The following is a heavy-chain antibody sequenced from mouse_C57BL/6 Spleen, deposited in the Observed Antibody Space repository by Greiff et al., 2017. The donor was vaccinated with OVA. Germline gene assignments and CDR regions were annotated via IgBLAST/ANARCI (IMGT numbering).Heavy chain of an antibody. Sequence: QVQLKQPGAELVMPGASVKLSCKASGYTFTSYWMHWVKQRPGQGLEWIGEIDPSDSYTNYNQKFKGKSTLTVDKSSSTAYMQLSSLTSEDSAVYYCARSRYGSSYNFDYWGQGTTLTVSS. CDR3: ARSRYGSSYNFDY. CDR1: GYTFTSYW. J-gene: IGHJ2*01. V-gene: IGHV1-69*01. CDR2: IDPSDSYT. D-gene: IGHD1-1*01.